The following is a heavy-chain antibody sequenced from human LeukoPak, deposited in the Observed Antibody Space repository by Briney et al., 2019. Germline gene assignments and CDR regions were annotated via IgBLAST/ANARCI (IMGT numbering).Heavy chain of an antibody. Sequence: SETLSLTCTVSGGSISSYYWSWIRQPPGKGLEWIGYIYYSGSTNYNPSLKSRVTISVDTSKNQFSPKLSSVTAADTAVYYCARAQYYYDSSDIWGQGTMVTVSS. CDR1: GGSISSYY. J-gene: IGHJ3*02. CDR2: IYYSGST. D-gene: IGHD3-22*01. V-gene: IGHV4-59*01. CDR3: ARAQYYYDSSDI.